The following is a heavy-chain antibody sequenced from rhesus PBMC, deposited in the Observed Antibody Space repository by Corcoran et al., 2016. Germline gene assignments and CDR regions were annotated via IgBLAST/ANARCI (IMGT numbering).Heavy chain of an antibody. CDR1: GGSVSSSNW. J-gene: IGHJ4*01. V-gene: IGHV4-65*01. CDR2: LSGSSCST. Sequence: QVQLQESGPGLVKPSETLSLTCAVSGGSVSSSNWWSWIRQPPGKGLEWIGYLSGSSCSTYYNPSLRSRVTISTDTSKNQCSLKLSSVTAADTAGYYCARRKVLFDYWGQGVLVTVSS. CDR3: ARRKVLFDY.